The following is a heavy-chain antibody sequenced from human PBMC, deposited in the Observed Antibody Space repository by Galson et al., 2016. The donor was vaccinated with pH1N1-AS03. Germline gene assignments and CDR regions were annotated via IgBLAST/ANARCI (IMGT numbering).Heavy chain of an antibody. CDR3: ARGVDGFRY. Sequence: SVKVSCKASGYMFTGYHLHWVRQAPGQGPEWMGRINPNSGDTDFAQKFQGRVTMTRDTSISTAYIELRRLTFADTAVYFCARGVDGFRYWGQGTLVTVSS. CDR1: GYMFTGYH. CDR2: INPNSGDT. J-gene: IGHJ4*02. V-gene: IGHV1-2*06. D-gene: IGHD5-24*01.